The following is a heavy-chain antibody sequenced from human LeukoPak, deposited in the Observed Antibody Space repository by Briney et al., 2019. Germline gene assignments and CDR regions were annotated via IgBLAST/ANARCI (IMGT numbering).Heavy chain of an antibody. CDR1: GGSFSSGSYY. J-gene: IGHJ6*02. CDR2: IYTSGST. Sequence: PSETLSLTCTVSGGSFSSGSYYWSWIRQPAGKGLEWIGRIYTSGSTNYNPSLKSRVTISVDTSKNQFSLKLSSVTAADTAVYYCARDKQWLVSYYYYGMDVWGQGTTVTVSS. V-gene: IGHV4-61*02. D-gene: IGHD6-19*01. CDR3: ARDKQWLVSYYYYGMDV.